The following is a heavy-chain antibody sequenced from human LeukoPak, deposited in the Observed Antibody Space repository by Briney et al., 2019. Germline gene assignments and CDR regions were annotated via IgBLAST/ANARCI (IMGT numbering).Heavy chain of an antibody. D-gene: IGHD4-17*01. V-gene: IGHV4-61*01. CDR3: ARGGDYGDLRYFDY. CDR1: GGSVSSGISY. Sequence: SETLSLTCSVSGGSVSSGISYWSWIRQPPGEGLEWIAYISDSGGSDYNPSLRGRVTISLDTSKNQFSLKLNSVTAADTAVYYCARGGDYGDLRYFDYWGQGTLVTVSS. J-gene: IGHJ4*02. CDR2: ISDSGGS.